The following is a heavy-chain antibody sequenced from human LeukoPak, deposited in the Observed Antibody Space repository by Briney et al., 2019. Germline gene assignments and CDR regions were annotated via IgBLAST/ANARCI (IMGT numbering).Heavy chain of an antibody. Sequence: PGGSLRLSCAASGFTFSSYGMSWVRQAPGKGLEWVSAISGSGGSTYYADSVKGRFTISRDNSKNTLYLQMNSLRLEDTALYYCAKDSVGYYGDPENWFDPWGQGTLVTVSS. V-gene: IGHV3-23*01. D-gene: IGHD4-17*01. CDR3: AKDSVGYYGDPENWFDP. CDR2: ISGSGGST. J-gene: IGHJ5*02. CDR1: GFTFSSYG.